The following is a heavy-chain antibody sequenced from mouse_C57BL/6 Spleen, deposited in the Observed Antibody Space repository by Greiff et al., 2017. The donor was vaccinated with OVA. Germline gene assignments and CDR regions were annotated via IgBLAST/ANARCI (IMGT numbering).Heavy chain of an antibody. V-gene: IGHV1-19*01. CDR1: GYTFTDYY. J-gene: IGHJ4*01. CDR3: AGDDEDARDD. Sequence: VQLKQSGPVLVKPGASVKMSCKASGYTFTDYYMNWVKEGGGKSLEWIGVINPYNGGTSYNQKFKGKATLTVDKSSSTAYMELNSLTSEDSAVYYCAGDDEDARDDWGQGTSVTVSS. D-gene: IGHD2-12*01. CDR2: INPYNGGT.